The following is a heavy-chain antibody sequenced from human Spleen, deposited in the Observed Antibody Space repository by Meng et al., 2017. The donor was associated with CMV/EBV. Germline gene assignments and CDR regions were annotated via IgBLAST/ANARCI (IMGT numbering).Heavy chain of an antibody. CDR3: ARSKLTTFSRPFDY. V-gene: IGHV1-18*01. J-gene: IGHJ4*02. CDR1: GYSFTSYG. D-gene: IGHD1-1*01. CDR2: ISGYNGST. Sequence: KASGYSFTSYGINWVRQDPGQGLEGMGWISGYNGSTNLAQNFQDRLTMTTDTSTNTAYMELTSLKSDDTAVYYCARSKLTTFSRPFDYWGQGALVTVSS.